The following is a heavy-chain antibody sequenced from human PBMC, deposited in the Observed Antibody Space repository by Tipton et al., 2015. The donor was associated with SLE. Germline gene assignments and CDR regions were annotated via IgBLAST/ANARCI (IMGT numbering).Heavy chain of an antibody. J-gene: IGHJ2*01. CDR3: ARRKAARRRGWYFDL. CDR2: IYPGDSDT. Sequence: QLVQSGAEVKKPGESLKISCKGSGYSFTSYWIDWVRQMPGKGLEWMGIIYPGDSDTRYSPSFEGQVTISADKSISTAYLQWSSLKASDTAMYYCARRKAARRRGWYFDLWGRGTLVTVSS. D-gene: IGHD6-6*01. CDR1: GYSFTSYW. V-gene: IGHV5-51*03.